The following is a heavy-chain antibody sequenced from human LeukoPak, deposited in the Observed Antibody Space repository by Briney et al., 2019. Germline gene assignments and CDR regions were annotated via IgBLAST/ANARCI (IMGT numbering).Heavy chain of an antibody. D-gene: IGHD1-26*01. J-gene: IGHJ4*02. CDR2: ITGSGGST. CDR1: GLAFSSHA. V-gene: IGHV3-23*01. Sequence: GSLRLSCEASGLAFSSHAMTWVRQAPGKGLEWVSGITGSGGSTYHAESVKGRFTISRDNSKNTLYLQMNSLRAEDTAVYYCATRPPGETYFGVLDYWGQGTLVTVSS. CDR3: ATRPPGETYFGVLDY.